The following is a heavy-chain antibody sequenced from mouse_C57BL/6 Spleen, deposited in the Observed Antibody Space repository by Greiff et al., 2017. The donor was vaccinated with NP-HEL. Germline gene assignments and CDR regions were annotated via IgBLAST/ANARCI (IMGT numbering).Heavy chain of an antibody. CDR1: GFTFSNYW. CDR2: IRLKSDNYAT. D-gene: IGHD4-1*01. CDR3: TALTGTGFAY. Sequence: EVKVEESGGGLVQPGGSMKLSCVASGFTFSNYWMNWVRQSPEKGLEWVAQIRLKSDNYATHYAESVKGRFTISRDDSKSSVYLQMNNLRAEDTGIYYCTALTGTGFAYWGQGTLVTVSA. V-gene: IGHV6-3*01. J-gene: IGHJ3*01.